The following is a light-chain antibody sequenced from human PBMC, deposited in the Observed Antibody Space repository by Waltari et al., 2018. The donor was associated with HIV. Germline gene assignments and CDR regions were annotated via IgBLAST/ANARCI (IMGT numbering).Light chain of an antibody. J-gene: IGKJ3*01. CDR3: QQANTFPLT. Sequence: DIQMTQSPSSVSASVGDTVTFTCRASQPTANWLAWYHQKPWKAPNLLIYGASSLQSGVPSRFSGSGSGTDFTLTINSLQPEDSAIYYCQQANTFPLTFGPGTKLDI. CDR2: GAS. CDR1: QPTANW. V-gene: IGKV1D-12*01.